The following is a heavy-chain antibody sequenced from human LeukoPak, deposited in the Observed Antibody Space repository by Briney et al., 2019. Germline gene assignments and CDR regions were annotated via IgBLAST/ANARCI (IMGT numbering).Heavy chain of an antibody. Sequence: GRSLRLSCAASGFTFSSYWMSWVRQAPGKGLEWVANIKQDGSEKYYVDSVKGRFTISRDNAKNSLYLQMNSLRAEDTAVYYCATETYYDILTGYSSNYYFDYWGQGTLVTVSS. D-gene: IGHD3-9*01. CDR2: IKQDGSEK. CDR1: GFTFSSYW. V-gene: IGHV3-7*01. J-gene: IGHJ4*02. CDR3: ATETYYDILTGYSSNYYFDY.